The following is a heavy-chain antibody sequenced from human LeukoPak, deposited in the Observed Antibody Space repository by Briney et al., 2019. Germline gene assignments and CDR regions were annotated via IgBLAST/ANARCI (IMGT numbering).Heavy chain of an antibody. D-gene: IGHD6-13*01. V-gene: IGHV4-59*01. CDR3: ATLRSSNSWYYFDH. CDR1: GGSISSYY. Sequence: NSSETLSLTCTVSGGSISSYYWSWIRQPPGKGLEWIGYIYYSGSTNYNPSLKSRVTISVDTSKNQFSLKLSSVTAADTAVYYCATLRSSNSWYYFDHWGQGTLVTVSS. J-gene: IGHJ4*02. CDR2: IYYSGST.